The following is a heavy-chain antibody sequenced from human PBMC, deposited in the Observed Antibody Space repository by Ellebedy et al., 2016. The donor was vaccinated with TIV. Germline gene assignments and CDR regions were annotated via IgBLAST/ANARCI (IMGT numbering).Heavy chain of an antibody. Sequence: GESLKISCAASGFTFSNCGMHWVRQAPGKGLAWVAVISYDGSTEYYADSVKGRFTISRDNSKNTLYLQMNSLRPEDTAIYYCAKVNTTMVTVFSYIENWGQGTLVTVSS. V-gene: IGHV3-30*18. CDR2: ISYDGSTE. CDR3: AKVNTTMVTVFSYIEN. CDR1: GFTFSNCG. D-gene: IGHD5-18*01. J-gene: IGHJ4*02.